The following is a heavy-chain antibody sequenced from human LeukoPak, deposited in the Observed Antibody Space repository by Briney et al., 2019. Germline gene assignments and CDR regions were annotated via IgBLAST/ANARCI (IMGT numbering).Heavy chain of an antibody. D-gene: IGHD5-18*01. CDR2: IIPIFGTA. Sequence: SVKVSCKASGGTFSSYAISWVRQAPGQGLEWMGGIIPIFGTANYAQKFQGRVTITTDESTSTAYMELSSLRSEDTAVYYCAREGNTAMETYWYFDLWGRGALVTVSS. CDR3: AREGNTAMETYWYFDL. V-gene: IGHV1-69*05. J-gene: IGHJ2*01. CDR1: GGTFSSYA.